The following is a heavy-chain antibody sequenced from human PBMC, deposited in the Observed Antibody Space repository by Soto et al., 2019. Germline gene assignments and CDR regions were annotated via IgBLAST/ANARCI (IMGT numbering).Heavy chain of an antibody. J-gene: IGHJ6*02. D-gene: IGHD2-21*02. Sequence: SETLSLTCLLSGGSITRAYYWNCIRQHPGKGLDWIGCTHYSGSTYYSPSLKTRITISLERSNNQFSLNLSSVTAADTAVYYCARVRDCFGLDVWGQGTTVTVS. V-gene: IGHV4-31*03. CDR2: THYSGST. CDR3: ARVRDCFGLDV. CDR1: GGSITRAYY.